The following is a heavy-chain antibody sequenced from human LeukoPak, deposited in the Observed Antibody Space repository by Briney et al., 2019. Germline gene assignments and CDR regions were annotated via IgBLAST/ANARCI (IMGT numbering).Heavy chain of an antibody. V-gene: IGHV3-66*02. Sequence: GGSLRLSCAASGFTVSSNYMSWVRQAPGKGLEWVSVIYSGGSTYYADSVKGRFTISRDNSKNTLYLQMNGLRAEDTAVYYCARDHYDSSGYYYAGWFDPWGQGTLVTVSS. CDR3: ARDHYDSSGYYYAGWFDP. J-gene: IGHJ5*02. CDR1: GFTVSSNY. CDR2: IYSGGST. D-gene: IGHD3-22*01.